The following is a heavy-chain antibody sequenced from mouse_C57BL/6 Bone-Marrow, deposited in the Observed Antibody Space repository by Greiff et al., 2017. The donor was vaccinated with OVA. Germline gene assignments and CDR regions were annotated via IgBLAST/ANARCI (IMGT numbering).Heavy chain of an antibody. Sequence: VQLQQSGAELARPGASVKLSCKASGYTFTSYGISWVKQRTGQGLEWIGEIYPRSGNTYYNEKFKGKATLTADKSSSTAYMELRSRTSEDSAVYFCARGRGFGPWFAYGGQGTLVTVSA. CDR3: ARGRGFGPWFAY. V-gene: IGHV1-81*01. CDR2: IYPRSGNT. CDR1: GYTFTSYG. J-gene: IGHJ3*01.